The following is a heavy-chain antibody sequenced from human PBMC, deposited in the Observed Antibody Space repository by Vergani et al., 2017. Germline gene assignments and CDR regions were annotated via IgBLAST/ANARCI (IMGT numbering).Heavy chain of an antibody. J-gene: IGHJ4*02. D-gene: IGHD2-15*01. V-gene: IGHV4-39*01. Sequence: QVQLQESGPGLVKPSETLSLTCTVSGDSVISTDYHWGWIRQPPGKGLEWIGSMDDSGSTSYNPSLESRISISFETPQNQFSLRLTSVTAADTAVYYCASKRGACRAAYCHSYDFWGPGTLVGVSS. CDR3: ASKRGACRAAYCHSYDF. CDR2: MDDSGST. CDR1: GDSVISTDYH.